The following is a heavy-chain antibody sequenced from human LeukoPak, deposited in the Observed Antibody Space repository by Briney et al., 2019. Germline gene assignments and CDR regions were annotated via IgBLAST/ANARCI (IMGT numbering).Heavy chain of an antibody. CDR2: INHSGST. CDR3: AGGPAGTGPLYYFDY. CDR1: GGSFSGYY. J-gene: IGHJ4*02. D-gene: IGHD6-13*01. V-gene: IGHV4-34*01. Sequence: SETLSLTCAVYGGSFSGYYWSWIRQPPGKGLEWIGEINHSGSTNYNPSLKSRVTISVDTSKNQFSLKLSSVTAADTAVYYCAGGPAGTGPLYYFDYWGQGTLVTVSS.